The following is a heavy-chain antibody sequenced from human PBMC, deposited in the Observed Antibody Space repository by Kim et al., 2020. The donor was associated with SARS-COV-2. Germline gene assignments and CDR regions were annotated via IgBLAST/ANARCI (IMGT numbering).Heavy chain of an antibody. Sequence: STYYADSVKGRFTISRRNSKDTLYLQMSSLRAEDTAVYYCSSAAQYYFDYWGQGTLVTVSS. CDR2: ST. D-gene: IGHD2-2*01. CDR3: SSAAQYYFDY. V-gene: IGHV3-53*04. J-gene: IGHJ4*02.